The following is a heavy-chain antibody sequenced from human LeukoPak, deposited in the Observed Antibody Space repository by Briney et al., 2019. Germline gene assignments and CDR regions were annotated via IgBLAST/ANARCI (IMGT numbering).Heavy chain of an antibody. CDR3: AGGGLGVWGSYRYTSFDY. V-gene: IGHV3-48*04. Sequence: GGSLRLSCAASGFTFSTYTMNWVRQAPGKGLEWVSYISSSGSTIYYADSVKGRFTISRDNAKNSLYLQMNSLRAEDTAVYYCAGGGLGVWGSYRYTSFDYWGQGTLVTVSS. D-gene: IGHD3-16*02. CDR1: GFTFSTYT. CDR2: ISSSGSTI. J-gene: IGHJ4*02.